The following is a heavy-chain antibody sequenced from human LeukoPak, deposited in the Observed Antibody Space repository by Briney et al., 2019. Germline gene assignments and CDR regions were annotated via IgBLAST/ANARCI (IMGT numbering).Heavy chain of an antibody. Sequence: GESLKISGKGSGYSFTSYWIGWVRQMPGKGLEGMGIIDPGDSDTRYSPSFQGQFTISADKSISTAYLQWSSLKASDTAMYYCARHAAGASSSWYFDYWGQGTLVTVSS. J-gene: IGHJ4*02. V-gene: IGHV5-51*01. D-gene: IGHD6-13*01. CDR1: GYSFTSYW. CDR3: ARHAAGASSSWYFDY. CDR2: IDPGDSDT.